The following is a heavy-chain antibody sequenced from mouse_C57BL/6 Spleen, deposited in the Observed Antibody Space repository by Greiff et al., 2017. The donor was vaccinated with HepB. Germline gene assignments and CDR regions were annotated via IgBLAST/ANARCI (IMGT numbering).Heavy chain of an antibody. D-gene: IGHD1-1*01. J-gene: IGHJ3*01. V-gene: IGHV1-69*01. CDR1: GYTFTSYW. CDR3: ARGGSSLFAY. CDR2: IDPSDSYT. Sequence: QVQLQQPGAELVMPGASVKLSCKASGYTFTSYWMHWVKQRPGQGLEWIGEIDPSDSYTNYNQKFKGKSTLTVDKSSSIAYMQLSSLTSEDSAVYYCARGGSSLFAYWGQGTLVTVSA.